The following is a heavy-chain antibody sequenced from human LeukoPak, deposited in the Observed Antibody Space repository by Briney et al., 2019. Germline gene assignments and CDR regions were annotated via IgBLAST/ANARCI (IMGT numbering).Heavy chain of an antibody. J-gene: IGHJ4*02. V-gene: IGHV3-30*18. CDR3: AKDLSGYFDY. D-gene: IGHD2-15*01. Sequence: GGSLRLSCAASGFTFSSYGMHWVRQAPGKGLEWVAVISYDGSNKYYADSVKGRFTISRDNSKNTLYLQMNSLRAEDTAVYYCAKDLSGYFDYWGQGTLVIVSS. CDR2: ISYDGSNK. CDR1: GFTFSSYG.